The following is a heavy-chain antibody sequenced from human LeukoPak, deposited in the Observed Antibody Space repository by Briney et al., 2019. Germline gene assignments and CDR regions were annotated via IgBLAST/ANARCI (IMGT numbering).Heavy chain of an antibody. Sequence: GGSLRFSCAASGFTFSDYYMSWVRQAPGKGLEWVSYISSSGSTIYYADSVKGRFTISRDNAKNSLYLQMNSLRAEDTAVYYCARTGNGYSYGPFYYYGMDVWGQGTTVTVSS. D-gene: IGHD5-18*01. V-gene: IGHV3-11*01. J-gene: IGHJ6*02. CDR3: ARTGNGYSYGPFYYYGMDV. CDR1: GFTFSDYY. CDR2: ISSSGSTI.